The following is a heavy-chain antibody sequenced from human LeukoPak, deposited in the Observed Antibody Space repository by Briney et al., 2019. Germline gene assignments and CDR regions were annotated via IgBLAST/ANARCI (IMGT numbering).Heavy chain of an antibody. V-gene: IGHV3-74*01. CDR3: ARDSAPTGYSSSWYFHYYYYYYMDV. J-gene: IGHJ6*03. D-gene: IGHD6-13*01. CDR1: GFTFSSYW. CDR2: INSDGSST. Sequence: GGSLRLSCAASGFTFSSYWMHWVRQAPGKGLVWVSRINSDGSSTSYADSVKGRFTISRDNAKNTLYLQMNSLRAEDTAVYYCARDSAPTGYSSSWYFHYYYYYYMDVWGKGTTVTISS.